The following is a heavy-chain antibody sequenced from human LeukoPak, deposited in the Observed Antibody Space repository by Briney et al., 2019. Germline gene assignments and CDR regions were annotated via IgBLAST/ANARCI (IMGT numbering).Heavy chain of an antibody. CDR1: GGSISRGNW. J-gene: IGHJ3*02. CDR2: IYHSGST. Sequence: SGTLSLTCAVAGGSISRGNWGSWVRQPPGKGLEWIGEIYHSGSTNYNPSLKSRVTISVDKSKNQFSLKLNSVTAADTAVYYCARDTSGYNLLGAFDIWGQGTMVTVSS. D-gene: IGHD5-12*01. V-gene: IGHV4-4*02. CDR3: ARDTSGYNLLGAFDI.